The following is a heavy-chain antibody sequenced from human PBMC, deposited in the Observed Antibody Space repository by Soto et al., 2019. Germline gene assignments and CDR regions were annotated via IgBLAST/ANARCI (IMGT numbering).Heavy chain of an antibody. V-gene: IGHV3-23*01. Sequence: GSLRLSCAVSGLDFSSYAMSWVRQAPGKGLEWVSAITGNGGTTEYADSVKGRFSISRDNSKSTLSLQMNSLRAEDTAVYYCAKTPYDYFYYYGLDVWGQGTTVTVSS. CDR2: ITGNGGTT. J-gene: IGHJ6*02. CDR1: GLDFSSYA. CDR3: AKTPYDYFYYYGLDV.